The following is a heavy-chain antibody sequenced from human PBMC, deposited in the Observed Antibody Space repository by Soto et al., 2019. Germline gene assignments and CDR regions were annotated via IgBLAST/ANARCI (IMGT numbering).Heavy chain of an antibody. Sequence: SETLSLTCTVSGGSISSYYWSWIRQPPGKGLEWIGYIYYSGSANYNPSLKSRVTISVDTSKNQFSLRLISVNAADTAVYYCTREQSDDNYFDPWGQGTLVTVSS. CDR2: IYYSGSA. CDR1: GGSISSYY. J-gene: IGHJ5*02. CDR3: TREQSDDNYFDP. V-gene: IGHV4-59*01. D-gene: IGHD6-19*01.